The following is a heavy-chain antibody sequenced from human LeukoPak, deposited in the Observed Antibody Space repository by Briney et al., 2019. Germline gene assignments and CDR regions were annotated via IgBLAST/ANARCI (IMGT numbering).Heavy chain of an antibody. Sequence: PGGSLRLSCAASGFTFSSFARSWVRQAPGKGLEGVATVSGRGGRTDYADSGKGGFTIARENKKNRLYIQMNGGRAEGTAVYYCAKNRGHCVDGVCHNYYYMDVWGRGTTVTVSS. CDR3: AKNRGHCVDGVCHNYYYMDV. CDR2: VSGRGGRT. D-gene: IGHD2-8*02. V-gene: IGHV3-23*01. CDR1: GFTFSSFA. J-gene: IGHJ6*03.